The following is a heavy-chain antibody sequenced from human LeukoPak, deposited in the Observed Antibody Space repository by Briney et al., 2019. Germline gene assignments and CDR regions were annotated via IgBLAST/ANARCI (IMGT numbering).Heavy chain of an antibody. D-gene: IGHD7-27*01. V-gene: IGHV4-34*01. CDR2: INHSVST. J-gene: IGHJ4*02. CDR1: GGSFSGYY. CDR3: ARELLSGDPSIGN. Sequence: SETLSLTCAVYGGSFSGYYWSWIRQPPGKGLEWIGEINHSVSTNYNPSLKSRDTISLDTSKNQFSLKLSSVTAADTAVYYCARELLSGDPSIGNWGQGTLVTVCS.